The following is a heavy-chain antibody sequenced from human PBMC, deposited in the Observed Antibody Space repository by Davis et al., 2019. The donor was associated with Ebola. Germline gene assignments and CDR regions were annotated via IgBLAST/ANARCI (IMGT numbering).Heavy chain of an antibody. CDR3: ATITQYYDFWSGYYIPRWFDP. J-gene: IGHJ5*02. Sequence: SETLSLTCTVSGGSISSGDYYWSWIRQPPGKGLEWIGYIYYSGSTYYNPSLKSRVTISVDTSKNQFSLKLSSVTAADTAVYYCATITQYYDFWSGYYIPRWFDPWGQGTLVTVSS. CDR1: GGSISSGDYY. V-gene: IGHV4-30-4*01. D-gene: IGHD3-3*01. CDR2: IYYSGST.